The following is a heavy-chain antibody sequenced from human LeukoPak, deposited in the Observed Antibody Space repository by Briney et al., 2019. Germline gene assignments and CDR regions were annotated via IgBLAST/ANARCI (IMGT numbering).Heavy chain of an antibody. D-gene: IGHD4-23*01. V-gene: IGHV3-23*01. Sequence: PGGSLSLSCAASGFPFNSYAMNWVRQAPGKGLEWVSGIGYTGDSTFYADSVKGRFTVSRDSSKNTLFLHMNSLRAEDTALYYCAKSPTVDAAFDIWGQGTMVTVSS. CDR3: AKSPTVDAAFDI. CDR1: GFPFNSYA. J-gene: IGHJ3*02. CDR2: IGYTGDST.